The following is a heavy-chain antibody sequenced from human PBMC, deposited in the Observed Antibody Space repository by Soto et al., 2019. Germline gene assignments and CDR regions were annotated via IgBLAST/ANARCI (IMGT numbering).Heavy chain of an antibody. J-gene: IGHJ5*02. V-gene: IGHV5-51*01. D-gene: IGHD3-22*01. CDR2: IYPGDSDT. Sequence: GESLNLSCKGSGYSFTIYWIGWVRQMPGKGLEWMGIIYPGDSDTRYSPSFQGQVTISADKSISTAYLQWSSLKASDTAMYYCARRYYYDSSGYYQENWFDPWGQGTLVTVSS. CDR3: ARRYYYDSSGYYQENWFDP. CDR1: GYSFTIYW.